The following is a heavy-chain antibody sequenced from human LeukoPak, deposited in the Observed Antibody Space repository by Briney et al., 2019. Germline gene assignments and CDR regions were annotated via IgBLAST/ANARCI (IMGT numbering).Heavy chain of an antibody. J-gene: IGHJ4*02. D-gene: IGHD2-8*01. V-gene: IGHV4-39*01. CDR3: ARHLWCTNGVCYGGEY. CDR1: GGSISSSSYY. Sequence: SETLSLTCTVSGGSISSSSYYWGWIRQPPGKGLGWIGSIYYSGSTYYNPSLKSRVTISVDTSKNQFSLKLSSVTAADTAVYYCARHLWCTNGVCYGGEYWGQGTLVTVSS. CDR2: IYYSGST.